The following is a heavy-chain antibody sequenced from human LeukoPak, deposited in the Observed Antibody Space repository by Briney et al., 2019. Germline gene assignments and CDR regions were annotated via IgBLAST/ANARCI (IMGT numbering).Heavy chain of an antibody. CDR2: ISSNGDST. J-gene: IGHJ4*02. CDR3: VKDWFGDF. CDR1: GFTFRTYA. V-gene: IGHV3-64D*06. Sequence: GGSLRLSCSASGFTFRTYAMHWVRQAPGKGLEYVSAISSNGDSTYYADSVKGRFTISRDNSRNTVYLQMSSLRADDTAVYYCVKDWFGDFWGQGTLVTVSS. D-gene: IGHD3-10*01.